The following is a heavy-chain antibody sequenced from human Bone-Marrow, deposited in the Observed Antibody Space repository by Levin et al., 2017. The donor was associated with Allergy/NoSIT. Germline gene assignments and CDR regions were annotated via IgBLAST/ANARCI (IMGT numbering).Heavy chain of an antibody. CDR2: IYYSGST. D-gene: IGHD3-10*01. J-gene: IGHJ5*02. CDR1: GGSISSYY. V-gene: IGHV4-59*08. Sequence: SQTLSLTCTVSGGSISSYYWSWIRQPPGKGLEWIGYIYYSGSTNYNPSLKSRVTISVDTSKNQFSLKLSSVTAADTAVYYCARQDYYGEWWFDPWGQGTLVTVSS. CDR3: ARQDYYGEWWFDP.